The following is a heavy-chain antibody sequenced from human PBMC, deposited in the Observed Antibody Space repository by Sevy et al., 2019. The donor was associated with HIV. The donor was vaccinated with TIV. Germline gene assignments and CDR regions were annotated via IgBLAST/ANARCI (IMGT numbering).Heavy chain of an antibody. CDR1: GFTFSANW. V-gene: IGHV3-7*01. D-gene: IGHD3-16*01. J-gene: IGHJ4*02. Sequence: GGPLRRSCAASGFTFSANWMNWVRQAPGKGLEWVANIKGDGSDKHYVDSVEGRFTISRDNAKNLLYLQMNSLRVEDTAVYYCAHETFGRFESWGQGTLVTVSS. CDR2: IKGDGSDK. CDR3: AHETFGRFES.